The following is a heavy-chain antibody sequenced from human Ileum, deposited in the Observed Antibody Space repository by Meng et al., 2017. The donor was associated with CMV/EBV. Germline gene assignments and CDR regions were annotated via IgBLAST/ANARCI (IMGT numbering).Heavy chain of an antibody. CDR3: ARLQAWDWFDP. V-gene: IGHV4-4*07. Sequence: LPGSCPGLGEPSERLSLTCSVSGGFINIVYGGWVRQPAGKGLEWIGRIYSSGIINYNPSLKSRVTVSVDTSKNQFSLKVNSVTAADTAVYYCARLQAWDWFDPWGQGTLVTVSS. CDR2: IYSSGII. CDR1: GGFINIVY. J-gene: IGHJ5*02. D-gene: IGHD4-11*01.